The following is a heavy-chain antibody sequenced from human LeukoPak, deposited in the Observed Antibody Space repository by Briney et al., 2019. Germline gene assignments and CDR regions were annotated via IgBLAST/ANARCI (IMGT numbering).Heavy chain of an antibody. CDR1: GYSFTSYW. J-gene: IGHJ4*02. V-gene: IGHV5-51*01. CDR3: ASRASSGSYFWSY. Sequence: HGESLKISCKGSGYSFTSYWIGWVRQMLGKGLEWMGIIYPGDSDTRYSPSFQGQVTISADKSISTAYLQWSSLKASDTAMYYCASRASSGSYFWSYWGQGTLVTVSS. CDR2: IYPGDSDT. D-gene: IGHD1-26*01.